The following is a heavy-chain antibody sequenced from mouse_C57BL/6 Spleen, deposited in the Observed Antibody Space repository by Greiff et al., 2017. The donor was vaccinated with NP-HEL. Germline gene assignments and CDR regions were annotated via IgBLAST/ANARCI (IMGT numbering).Heavy chain of an antibody. CDR1: GYSITSGYY. D-gene: IGHD1-1*01. CDR3: ALITTVVATRGYYFDY. Sequence: VQLQQSGPGLVKPSQSLSLTCSVTGYSITSGYYWYWIRQFPGNKLEWMGYISYDGSNNYNPSLKNRISITRDTSKNQFFLKLNSVTTEDTATYYCALITTVVATRGYYFDYWGQGTTLTVSS. CDR2: ISYDGSN. J-gene: IGHJ2*01. V-gene: IGHV3-6*01.